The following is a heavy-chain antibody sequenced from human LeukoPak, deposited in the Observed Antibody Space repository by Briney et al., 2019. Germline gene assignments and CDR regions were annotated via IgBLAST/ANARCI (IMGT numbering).Heavy chain of an antibody. Sequence: PGRSLRLSCAASGFTFSSYGMHWVRQAPGKGLEWVAVISYDGSNKYYADSVKGRFTISRDNSKNTLFLQMNSLRAEDTAVYYCAKDKSMVRELDYWGQGNLVTVSS. D-gene: IGHD3-10*01. CDR3: AKDKSMVRELDY. CDR1: GFTFSSYG. J-gene: IGHJ4*02. V-gene: IGHV3-30*18. CDR2: ISYDGSNK.